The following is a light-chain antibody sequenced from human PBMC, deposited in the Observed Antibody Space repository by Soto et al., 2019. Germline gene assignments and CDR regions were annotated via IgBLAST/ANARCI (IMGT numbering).Light chain of an antibody. CDR2: KAS. J-gene: IGKJ1*01. V-gene: IGKV1-5*03. CDR3: QHYNSYSEA. CDR1: QTISSW. Sequence: STLSGSVGDRVTITCRASQTISSWLAWYQQKPGKAPKLLVYKASTLKSGVPSRFSGSGSGTEFTLTISSLQPDDFATYYCQHYNSYSEAFGQGTKVDIK.